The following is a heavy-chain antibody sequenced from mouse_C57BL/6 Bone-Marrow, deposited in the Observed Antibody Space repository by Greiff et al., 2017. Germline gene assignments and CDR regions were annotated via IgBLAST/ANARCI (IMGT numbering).Heavy chain of an antibody. CDR1: GYSITSGYY. J-gene: IGHJ1*03. D-gene: IGHD2-3*01. CDR2: ISYDGSN. V-gene: IGHV3-6*01. CDR3: ARDRWLLRSWYFDV. Sequence: EVQLQESGPGLVKPSQSLSLTCSVTGYSITSGYYWNWIRQFPGNKLEWMGYISYDGSNNYNPSLKNRISITRDTSKNQFFLKLNSVTTEDTATYYCARDRWLLRSWYFDVWGTGTTVTVSS.